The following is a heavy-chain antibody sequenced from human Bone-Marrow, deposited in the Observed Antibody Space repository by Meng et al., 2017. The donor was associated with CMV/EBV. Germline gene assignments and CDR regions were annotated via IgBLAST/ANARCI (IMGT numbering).Heavy chain of an antibody. V-gene: IGHV1-18*01. CDR1: GYTFTSYG. Sequence: ASVKVSCKASGYTFTSYGISWVRQAPGQGLEWMGWISAYNGNTNYAQKLQGRVTMTRDTSTSTVYMELSSLRSEDTAVYYCARSRRRDFWSGPAGYWGQGTLVTVSS. CDR3: ARSRRRDFWSGPAGY. J-gene: IGHJ4*02. D-gene: IGHD3-3*01. CDR2: ISAYNGNT.